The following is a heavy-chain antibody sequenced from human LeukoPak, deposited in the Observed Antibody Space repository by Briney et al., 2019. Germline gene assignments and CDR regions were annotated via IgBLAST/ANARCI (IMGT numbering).Heavy chain of an antibody. CDR2: IKGDGSGK. CDR3: TKNTHDY. D-gene: IGHD1/OR15-1a*01. Sequence: GGSLRLSCAASGFTFSGSWMSWVRQAPGKGLEWVATIKGDGSGKFYVDSVKGRFAISRDDAKSSLFLQMDSLRSEDTAVYCCTKNTHDYWGQGTLVTVSS. V-gene: IGHV3-7*01. CDR1: GFTFSGSW. J-gene: IGHJ4*02.